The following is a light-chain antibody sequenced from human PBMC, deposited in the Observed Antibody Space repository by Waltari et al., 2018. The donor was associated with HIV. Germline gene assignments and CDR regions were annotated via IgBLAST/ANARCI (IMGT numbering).Light chain of an antibody. CDR2: DTS. CDR1: QSVSDY. Sequence: TQYPATLSVSPGERATLSCRASQSVSDYLAWYHQKPGQPPRLLIYDTSARASGVPARFSGSGSGTDFTLTISSLEAEDVGFFYCQQRSGWPLYTFGQGTRLDLK. V-gene: IGKV3-11*01. CDR3: QQRSGWPLYT. J-gene: IGKJ2*01.